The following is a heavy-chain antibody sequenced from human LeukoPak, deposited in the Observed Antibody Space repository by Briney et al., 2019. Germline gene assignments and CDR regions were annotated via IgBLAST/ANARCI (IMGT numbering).Heavy chain of an antibody. CDR1: GYTFTSYD. J-gene: IGHJ3*02. Sequence: GASVKVSCKASGYTFTSYDINWVRQATGQGLEWMGWMNPNSGNTGYAQKFQGRVTITRNTSISTAYMELSSLRSEDTAVYYSARRMRGDAFDIWGQGTMVTVSS. CDR3: ARRMRGDAFDI. D-gene: IGHD2/OR15-2a*01. V-gene: IGHV1-8*03. CDR2: MNPNSGNT.